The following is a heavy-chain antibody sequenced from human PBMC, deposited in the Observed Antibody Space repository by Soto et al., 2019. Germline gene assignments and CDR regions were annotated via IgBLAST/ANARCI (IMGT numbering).Heavy chain of an antibody. V-gene: IGHV1-69*13. D-gene: IGHD6-13*01. Sequence: SVKVCFKASGGTFSSYAISLVRQAPGQGLEWVGGMTPIFGTANYAQKFQGRVTITADESTSTAYMELSSLRSEDTAVYYCARGDPHIRPGGIAAAGTSYYYGMDVWGHGTPVTVSS. CDR2: MTPIFGTA. J-gene: IGHJ6*01. CDR3: ARGDPHIRPGGIAAAGTSYYYGMDV. CDR1: GGTFSSYA.